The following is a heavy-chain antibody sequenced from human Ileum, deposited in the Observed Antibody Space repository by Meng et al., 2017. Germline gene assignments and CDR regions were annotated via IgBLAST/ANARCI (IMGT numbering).Heavy chain of an antibody. Sequence: EVQLVESGGGLVQPGGSLRLSCAASGIAVSVNYMSWVRQAPGKGLEWVSCMYVDGRTFYADSVKDRFTISRDSSKNTLYLQMNSLTAEDTAVYYCARSVNYESGGYYPWGHGTLVTVSS. V-gene: IGHV3-66*01. D-gene: IGHD3-22*01. CDR2: MYVDGRT. CDR3: ARSVNYESGGYYP. J-gene: IGHJ5*02. CDR1: GIAVSVNY.